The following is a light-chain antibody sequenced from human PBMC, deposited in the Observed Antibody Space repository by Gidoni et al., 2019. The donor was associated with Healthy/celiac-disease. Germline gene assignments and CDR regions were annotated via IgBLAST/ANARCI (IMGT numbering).Light chain of an antibody. CDR1: QSVSSN. CDR2: GAS. Sequence: EIVMTQSPATLTVSPGERATLSCRASQSVSSNLAWYQQKPGQAPRLLIYGASTRATGIPARFSGSGSGTEFTLTISSLQSEDFAVYYCQQYNNWLRTLGGGTKVEIK. V-gene: IGKV3-15*01. CDR3: QQYNNWLRT. J-gene: IGKJ4*01.